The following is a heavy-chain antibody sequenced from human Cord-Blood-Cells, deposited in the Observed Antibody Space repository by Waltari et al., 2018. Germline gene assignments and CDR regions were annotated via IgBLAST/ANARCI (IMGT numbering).Heavy chain of an antibody. CDR3: ARALVTMVRGVIIADDLTIDY. CDR2: SIPSLGTA. D-gene: IGHD3-10*01. CDR1: GGTFSSYA. Sequence: VQLVQSGAEVKKPGSSVKVSCKASGGTFSSYATSWVRQAPGQGLEWMGGSIPSLGTANYAQKFQGRVTMTADDSTNMADMELGSLSSGGTAVYYCARALVTMVRGVIIADDLTIDYWGQGTLVTVSS. J-gene: IGHJ4*02. V-gene: IGHV1-69*01.